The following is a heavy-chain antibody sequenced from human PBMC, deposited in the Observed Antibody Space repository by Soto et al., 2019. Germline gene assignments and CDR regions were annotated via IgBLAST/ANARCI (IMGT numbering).Heavy chain of an antibody. CDR1: GFTFSSYA. CDR2: ISYDGSNK. D-gene: IGHD4-17*01. J-gene: IGHJ3*02. CDR3: ARDKILRSAFDI. V-gene: IGHV3-30-3*01. Sequence: QVQLVESGGGVVQPGRSLRLSCAASGFTFSSYAMHWVRQAPGKGLEWVAVISYDGSNKYYADSVKGRFTISRDNSKNTLYLQMNRLRAEDTAVYYCARDKILRSAFDIWGQGTMVTVSS.